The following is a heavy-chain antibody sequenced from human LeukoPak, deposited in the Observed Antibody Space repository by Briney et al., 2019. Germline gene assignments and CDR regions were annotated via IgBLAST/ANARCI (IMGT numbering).Heavy chain of an antibody. CDR1: GFTFSGNW. V-gene: IGHV3-7*01. CDR2: INPDGSQK. J-gene: IGHJ4*02. D-gene: IGHD5-24*01. Sequence: PGGSLTLSCEASGFTFSGNWMSWVRQAPGKGLEWVASINPDGSQKFFVDPVKGRFTISRDNTKNSLYLQMNTLGAEDTAMYYCAKLLGTATTYDSWGQGTRVTVSS. CDR3: AKLLGTATTYDS.